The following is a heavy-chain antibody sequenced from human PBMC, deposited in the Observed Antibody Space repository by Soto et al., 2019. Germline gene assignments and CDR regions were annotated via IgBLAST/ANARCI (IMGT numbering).Heavy chain of an antibody. Sequence: KAGGSLRLSCAASGFTFSDYTMNWVRQAPGKGLEWVSSISSSSFYIYYADSVKGRFTISRDNAKNSLYLQMNSLRAEDTALYYCAVVAATAHFDLWGQGTLVTVSS. CDR3: AVVAATAHFDL. CDR2: ISSSSFYI. V-gene: IGHV3-21*01. CDR1: GFTFSDYT. J-gene: IGHJ4*02. D-gene: IGHD2-15*01.